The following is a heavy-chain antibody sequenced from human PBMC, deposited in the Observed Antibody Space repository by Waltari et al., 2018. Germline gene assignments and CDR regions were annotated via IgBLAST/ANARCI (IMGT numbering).Heavy chain of an antibody. CDR2: VDPEDGET. Sequence: EVQLVQSGAEVKKPGATVKISCKASGYTFTDYYMHWGQQAPGKGLEWMGRVDPEDGETIYAEKFQGRVTITADTSTDTAYMELSSLRSEDTAVYYCATEIKGVLRFLEWLMRFDPWGQGTLVTVSS. CDR3: ATEIKGVLRFLEWLMRFDP. V-gene: IGHV1-69-2*01. J-gene: IGHJ5*02. D-gene: IGHD3-3*01. CDR1: GYTFTDYY.